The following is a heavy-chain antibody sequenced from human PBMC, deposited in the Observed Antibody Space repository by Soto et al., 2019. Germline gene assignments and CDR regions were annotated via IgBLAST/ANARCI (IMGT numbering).Heavy chain of an antibody. CDR3: AKDGYYDFWSGLRGPYYYYYGMDV. CDR1: GFTFSSYG. J-gene: IGHJ6*02. D-gene: IGHD3-3*01. V-gene: IGHV3-30*18. Sequence: QVQLVESGGGVVQPGRSLRLSCAASGFTFSSYGMHWVHQAPGKGLEWVAVISYDGSNKYYADSVKGRFTISRDNSKNTLYLQMNSLRAEDTAVYYRAKDGYYDFWSGLRGPYYYYYGMDVWGQGTTVTVSS. CDR2: ISYDGSNK.